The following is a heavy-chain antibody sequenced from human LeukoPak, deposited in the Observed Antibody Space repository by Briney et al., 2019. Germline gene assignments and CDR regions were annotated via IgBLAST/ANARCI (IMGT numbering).Heavy chain of an antibody. Sequence: GGSLRLSCAASRFSFSAYPMGWVRRAPGRGLEWVSGISAGGDLTFHADPVKGRFTISRDNSKNTLYLQMNSLRADDTAEYYCAKSLARITMIVVAKGAFDIWGQGTMVTVSS. D-gene: IGHD3-22*01. V-gene: IGHV3-23*01. J-gene: IGHJ3*02. CDR2: ISAGGDLT. CDR3: AKSLARITMIVVAKGAFDI. CDR1: RFSFSAYP.